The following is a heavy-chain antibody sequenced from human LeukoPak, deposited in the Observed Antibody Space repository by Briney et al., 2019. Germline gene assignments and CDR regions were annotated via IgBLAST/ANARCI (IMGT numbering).Heavy chain of an antibody. V-gene: IGHV3-7*01. CDR1: GFTFSYYW. CDR3: VTTTRSAYWYFDL. CDR2: IKEDGSEK. D-gene: IGHD3-22*01. Sequence: GGSLRLSCAASGFTFSYYWLSWVRQPPGKGLEWVANIKEDGSEKYYVDSVKGRFTISRDNAKNSLYLQMDSLKVEDTAVYYCVTTTRSAYWYFDLWGRGTLVTVSS. J-gene: IGHJ2*01.